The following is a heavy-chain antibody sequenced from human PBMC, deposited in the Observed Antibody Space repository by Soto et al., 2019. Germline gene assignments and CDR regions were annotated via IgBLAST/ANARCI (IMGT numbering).Heavy chain of an antibody. Sequence: SETLSLTCTVSGGSISSYYWSWIRQPPGKGLEWIGYIYYSGSTNYNPSLKSRVTISVDTSKNQFSLKLSSVTAADTAVYYCARALYYDFWSGYYIGSWFDPWGQGALVTVSS. V-gene: IGHV4-59*01. CDR1: GGSISSYY. D-gene: IGHD3-3*01. J-gene: IGHJ5*02. CDR2: IYYSGST. CDR3: ARALYYDFWSGYYIGSWFDP.